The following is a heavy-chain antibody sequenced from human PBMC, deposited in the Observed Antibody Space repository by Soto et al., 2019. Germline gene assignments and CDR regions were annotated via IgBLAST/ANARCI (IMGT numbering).Heavy chain of an antibody. Sequence: SETLSLTCTVSGGSISSYYWSWIRQPAGKGLEWIGRIYTSGSTNYNPSLKSRVTMSVDTSKNQFSLKLSSVTAADAAVYYCAREQLNDSSGYYYPYYYYGMDVWGQGTTVTVSS. CDR3: AREQLNDSSGYYYPYYYYGMDV. CDR1: GGSISSYY. D-gene: IGHD3-22*01. J-gene: IGHJ6*02. V-gene: IGHV4-4*07. CDR2: IYTSGST.